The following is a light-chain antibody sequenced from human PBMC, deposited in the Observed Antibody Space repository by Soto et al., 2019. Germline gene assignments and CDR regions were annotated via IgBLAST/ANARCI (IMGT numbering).Light chain of an antibody. CDR1: SSNIGAGYD. J-gene: IGLJ2*01. CDR3: QSYDSSLDVV. V-gene: IGLV1-40*01. CDR2: GNN. Sequence: QLVLTQPPSVSGAPGQRVTISCTGSSSNIGAGYDVHWYQQLPGTAPKLLIYGNNNRPSGVPDRFSGSKSGTSASLAITGLQAEDETDYYCQSYDSSLDVVFGGGTKVTVL.